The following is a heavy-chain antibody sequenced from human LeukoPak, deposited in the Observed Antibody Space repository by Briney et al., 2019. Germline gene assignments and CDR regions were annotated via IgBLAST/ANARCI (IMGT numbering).Heavy chain of an antibody. CDR3: ARHVKPGIAVAGDY. CDR1: GGSISSSSYY. CDR2: IYYSGST. J-gene: IGHJ4*02. Sequence: SETLSLTCTVSGGSISSSSYYWGWIRQPPGKGLEWIGSIYYSGSTYYNPSLKSRVTISVDTSKNQFSLKLSSVTAADTAVYYRARHVKPGIAVAGDYWGQGTLVTVSS. D-gene: IGHD6-19*01. V-gene: IGHV4-39*01.